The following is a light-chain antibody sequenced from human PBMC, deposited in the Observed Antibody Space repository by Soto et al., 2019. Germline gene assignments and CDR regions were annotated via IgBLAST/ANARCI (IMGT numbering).Light chain of an antibody. V-gene: IGKV3-20*01. J-gene: IGKJ1*01. CDR1: QPVRNDY. Sequence: EIVLTQSPGTLSLSPGESATLSCRDSQPVRNDYLAWYQQKPGQASRVLISGASTRVTGIPYRFSGSGSGADFSLTISRLEPEDFAVYYCQQYGTLPWTFGQGTKVDIK. CDR3: QQYGTLPWT. CDR2: GAS.